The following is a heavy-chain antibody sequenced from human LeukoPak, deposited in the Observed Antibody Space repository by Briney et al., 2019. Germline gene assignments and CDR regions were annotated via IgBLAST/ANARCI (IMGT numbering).Heavy chain of an antibody. CDR2: ISYDGSNK. J-gene: IGHJ4*02. D-gene: IGHD3-16*01. CDR1: GFTFSSYD. CDR3: ARRAGAYTHPYDY. Sequence: PGGSLRLSCGVSGFTFSSYDMQWVRQAPGKGLEWMAVISYDGSNKYYADSVKGRFTISIDNSKNTLYLQMNSLRAEDTAVYYCARRAGAYTHPYDYWGQGTLVTVS. V-gene: IGHV3-30*03.